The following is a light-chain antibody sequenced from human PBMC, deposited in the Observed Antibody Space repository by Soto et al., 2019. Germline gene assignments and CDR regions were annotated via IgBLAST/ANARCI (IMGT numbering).Light chain of an antibody. CDR3: QLYGNSPP. CDR1: QSSGSTF. Sequence: EIVLTQSPGTLSLSPGERATVSCKTSQSSGSTFLAWYQQKPGQAPRLLIYASSHRATGIPDRVSGSASGADFTLTIDRLEPEDVAVYYCQLYGNSPPFGKGTRLEIK. CDR2: ASS. J-gene: IGKJ5*01. V-gene: IGKV3-20*01.